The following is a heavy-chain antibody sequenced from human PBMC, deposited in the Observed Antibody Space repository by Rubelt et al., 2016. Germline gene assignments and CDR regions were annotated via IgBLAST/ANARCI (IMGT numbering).Heavy chain of an antibody. CDR2: INYSGST. V-gene: IGHV4-59*01. Sequence: QVQLQESGPGLVKPSETLSLTCTVSGGSISSYYWSGIRQPPGKGLVWIGYINYSGSTNYNPSLKSRFTISVDTSKNQFSPKLVSVTAADTAEYYWARMMSRTTVTTSYYYGMDVWGQGTTVTVSS. CDR1: GGSISSYY. D-gene: IGHD4-17*01. J-gene: IGHJ6*02. CDR3: ARMMSRTTVTTSYYYGMDV.